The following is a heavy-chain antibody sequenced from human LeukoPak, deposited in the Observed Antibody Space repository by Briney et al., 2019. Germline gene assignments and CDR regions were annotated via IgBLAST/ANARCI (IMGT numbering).Heavy chain of an antibody. CDR1: GGSISSYY. Sequence: SETLSLTCTVSGGSISSYYWSWIRQPPGKGLEWVGYIYYSGSTNYNPSLKSRVTISVDTSKNQFSLKLSSVTAADTAVYYCARDVAAAGHGPFDYWGQGTLVTVSS. CDR3: ARDVAAAGHGPFDY. D-gene: IGHD6-13*01. CDR2: IYYSGST. J-gene: IGHJ4*02. V-gene: IGHV4-59*01.